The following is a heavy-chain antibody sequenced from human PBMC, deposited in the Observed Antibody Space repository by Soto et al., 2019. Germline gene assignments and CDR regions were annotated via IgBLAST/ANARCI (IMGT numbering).Heavy chain of an antibody. V-gene: IGHV3-66*01. CDR1: GFTVSSNY. CDR3: ARDRRDYNITGTWRAIYYYMDV. Sequence: GGSLRLSCAASGFTVSSNYMSWVRQDTGKGLEWVSVIYSGGSTYYADSVKGRFTISRDNSKNTLYLQMNSLRAEDTAVYYCARDRRDYNITGTWRAIYYYMDVWGKGTTVTVSS. D-gene: IGHD1-20*01. CDR2: IYSGGST. J-gene: IGHJ6*03.